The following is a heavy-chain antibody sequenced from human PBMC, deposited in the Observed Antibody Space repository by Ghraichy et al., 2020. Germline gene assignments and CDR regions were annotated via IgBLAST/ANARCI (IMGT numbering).Heavy chain of an antibody. D-gene: IGHD3-10*01. CDR3: ARDRGYGSSPWLFDY. V-gene: IGHV3-48*01. Sequence: GGSLRLSCAASGFTFSSYSMNWVRQAPGKGLEWVSYISSSSSTIYYADSVKGRFTISRDNAKNSLCLQMNSLRAEDTAVYYCARDRGYGSSPWLFDYWGQGTLVTVSS. J-gene: IGHJ4*02. CDR1: GFTFSSYS. CDR2: ISSSSSTI.